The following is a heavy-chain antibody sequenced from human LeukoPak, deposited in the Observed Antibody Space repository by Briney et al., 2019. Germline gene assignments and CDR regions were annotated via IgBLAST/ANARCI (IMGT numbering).Heavy chain of an antibody. V-gene: IGHV4-59*12. CDR1: GGSISNYY. Sequence: SETLSLTCTVSGGSISNYYWSWIRQPPGKGLEWIGYFYYSGSTYYNPSLKSRVTISVDTSKNQFSLKLSSVTAADTAVYYCARSGSSTYYYDSRWFDPWGQGTLVTVSS. J-gene: IGHJ5*02. CDR2: FYYSGST. D-gene: IGHD3-22*01. CDR3: ARSGSSTYYYDSRWFDP.